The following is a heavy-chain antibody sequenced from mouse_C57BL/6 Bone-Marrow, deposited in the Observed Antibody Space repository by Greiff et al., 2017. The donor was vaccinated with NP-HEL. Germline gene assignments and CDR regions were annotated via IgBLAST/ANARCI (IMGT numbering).Heavy chain of an antibody. V-gene: IGHV1-26*01. CDR3: ARWNPCITTVVATDD. D-gene: IGHD1-1*01. CDR1: GYTFTDYY. J-gene: IGHJ2*01. Sequence: EVQLQQSGPELVKPGASVKISCKASGYTFTDYYMNWVKQSHGKSLEWIGDINPNNGGTSYNQKFKGKATLTVDKSSSTAYMELRSLTAEDSAVCYCARWNPCITTVVATDDWGQGTTLTVSS. CDR2: INPNNGGT.